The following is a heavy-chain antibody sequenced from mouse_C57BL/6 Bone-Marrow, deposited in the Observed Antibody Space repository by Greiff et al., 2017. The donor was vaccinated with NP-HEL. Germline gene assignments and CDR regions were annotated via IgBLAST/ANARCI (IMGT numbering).Heavy chain of an antibody. CDR2: FNPSTGGT. V-gene: IGHV1-42*01. CDR3: ATPWFAY. CDR1: GYSFTGYY. J-gene: IGHJ3*01. Sequence: VQLQQSGPELVKPGASVKISCKASGYSFTGYYMNWVKQSPEKSLEWIGEFNPSTGGTTYNQKFKAKATLTVDKSSSTAYMQLKSLTSEDSAVYYCATPWFAYWGQGTLVTVSA.